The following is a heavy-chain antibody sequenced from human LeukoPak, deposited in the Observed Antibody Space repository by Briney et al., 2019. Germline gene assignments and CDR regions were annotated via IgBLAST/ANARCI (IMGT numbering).Heavy chain of an antibody. CDR2: IYYSGNT. J-gene: IGHJ6*03. V-gene: IGHV4-39*07. Sequence: SETLSLTCTVSGASISSSTYYWVWIRQPPGKGLEWIGTIYYSGNTYYNPSLKSRVTISVDTSKNQFSLKLSSVTAADTAVYYCAKYSSSWPPYYMDVWGKGTTVTVSS. D-gene: IGHD6-13*01. CDR3: AKYSSSWPPYYMDV. CDR1: GASISSSTYY.